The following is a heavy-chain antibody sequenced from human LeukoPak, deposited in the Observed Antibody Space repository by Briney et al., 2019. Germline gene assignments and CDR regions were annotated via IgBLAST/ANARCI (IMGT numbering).Heavy chain of an antibody. CDR3: ARDGSYGSSQGLDY. CDR1: GFIFSSYN. CDR2: ISSSSTYI. J-gene: IGHJ4*02. Sequence: PGGSLRLSCAASGFIFSSYNMNWVRQAPGKGLEWVSSISSSSTYIYYADSVKGRFTISRDNAKNSLYLQMNSLRDEDTAVYYCARDGSYGSSQGLDYWGQGTLVTVSS. V-gene: IGHV3-21*01. D-gene: IGHD6-13*01.